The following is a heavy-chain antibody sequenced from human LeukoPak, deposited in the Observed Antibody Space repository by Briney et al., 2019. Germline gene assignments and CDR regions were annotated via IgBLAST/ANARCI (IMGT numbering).Heavy chain of an antibody. CDR2: INHSGST. CDR1: GGFFSGYY. J-gene: IGHJ5*02. V-gene: IGHV4-34*01. D-gene: IGHD3-10*02. CDR3: ARGKTQTYYYVSRWFDP. Sequence: PSETLSLTCAVYGGFFSGYYWSWIRQPPGKGLEWIGEINHSGSTDYNPSFKSRVTIPVETSKNQFSLKLSSVTPADTAVYDCARGKTQTYYYVSRWFDPWGQGTLVTVSS.